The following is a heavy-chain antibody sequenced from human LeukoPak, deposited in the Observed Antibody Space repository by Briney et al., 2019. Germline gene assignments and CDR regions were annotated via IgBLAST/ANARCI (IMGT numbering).Heavy chain of an antibody. D-gene: IGHD5-18*01. Sequence: PSETLSLTCTVSGSSISSGYYWGWIRPPPGKGLEWIGSIYHSGSTNYNPSLKSRVTISVDTSKNQFSLKLSSVTAADTAVYYCARLKGVRGYSYGADYWGQGTLVTVSS. CDR1: GSSISSGYY. V-gene: IGHV4-38-2*02. J-gene: IGHJ4*02. CDR2: IYHSGST. CDR3: ARLKGVRGYSYGADY.